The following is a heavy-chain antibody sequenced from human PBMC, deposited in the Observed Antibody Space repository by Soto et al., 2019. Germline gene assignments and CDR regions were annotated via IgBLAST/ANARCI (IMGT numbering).Heavy chain of an antibody. V-gene: IGHV4-31*02. CDR1: CGSISCCGYY. CDR3: AKGGKWGYGYSDH. J-gene: IGHJ1*01. Sequence: TRSLTWIYSCGSISCCGYYMSWIRQHPGKGLEWIGYIYYSGSTYYNPSLKSRVTISVDTSKNQFYLKLSSVTADDTAIYYWAKGGKWGYGYSDHWGQGTLVTVSS. D-gene: IGHD4-17*01. CDR2: IYYSGST.